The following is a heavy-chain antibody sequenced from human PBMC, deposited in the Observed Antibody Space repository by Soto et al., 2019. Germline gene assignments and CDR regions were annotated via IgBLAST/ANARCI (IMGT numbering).Heavy chain of an antibody. CDR1: GFTFSSYA. CDR2: ISYDGSNK. J-gene: IGHJ6*02. CDR3: ARDVSYDFWSGYLNYYYYYGMDV. D-gene: IGHD3-3*01. V-gene: IGHV3-30-3*01. Sequence: QVQLVESGGGVVQPGRSLRLSCAASGFTFSSYAMHWVRQAPGKGLEWVAVISYDGSNKYYADSVKGRFTISRDNSQNTLYLQMNSLRAEDTAVYYCARDVSYDFWSGYLNYYYYYGMDVWGQGTTVTVSS.